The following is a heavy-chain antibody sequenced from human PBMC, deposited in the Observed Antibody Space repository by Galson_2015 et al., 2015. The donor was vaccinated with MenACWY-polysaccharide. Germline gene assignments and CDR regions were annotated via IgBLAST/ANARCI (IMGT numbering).Heavy chain of an antibody. V-gene: IGHV3-15*01. Sequence: SRRLSCAASGFTFSNAWMNWVRQDPGKGLEWVGRIKSKYDGGTTEYAAPVKGRVTISRDDSKKTVYLQVNGLKTEDAAVYYCATGDGYNWGLDYWGQGTLVTVSS. J-gene: IGHJ4*02. CDR1: GFTFSNAW. CDR3: ATGDGYNWGLDY. CDR2: IKSKYDGGTT. D-gene: IGHD5-24*01.